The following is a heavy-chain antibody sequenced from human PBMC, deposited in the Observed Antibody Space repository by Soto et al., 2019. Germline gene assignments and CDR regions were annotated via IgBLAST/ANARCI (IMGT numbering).Heavy chain of an antibody. CDR3: ARDNFVVSADLTPIFYYYGMDV. CDR1: GFTFSTYS. Sequence: EVQLVESGGGLVQPGGSLRLSCAASGFTFSTYSVNWVRQAPGKGLEWVSYISTSGSTIYYADSVKGRFTISRANAKYSLNLQMNSRRDEDTAVYYCARDNFVVSADLTPIFYYYGMDVWGQGTTVTVSS. D-gene: IGHD2-21*02. J-gene: IGHJ6*02. V-gene: IGHV3-48*02. CDR2: ISTSGSTI.